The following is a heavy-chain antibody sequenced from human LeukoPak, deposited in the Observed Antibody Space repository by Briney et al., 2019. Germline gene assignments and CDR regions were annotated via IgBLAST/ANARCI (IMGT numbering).Heavy chain of an antibody. CDR1: SYTFTSYG. D-gene: IGHD2-2*01. J-gene: IGHJ5*02. CDR3: ARGHCSSTSCYRWFDP. V-gene: IGHV1-18*04. CDR2: ISAYNGNT. Sequence: GASVKVSCKASSYTFTSYGISWVRQAPGQGLEWMGWISAYNGNTNYAQKLQGRVTMTTDTSTSTAYMELRSLRSDDTAVYYCARGHCSSTSCYRWFDPWGQGTLVTVSS.